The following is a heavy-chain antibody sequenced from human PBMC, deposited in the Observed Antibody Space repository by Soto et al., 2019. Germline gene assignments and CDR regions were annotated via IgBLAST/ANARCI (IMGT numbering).Heavy chain of an antibody. D-gene: IGHD2-2*01. CDR1: GGSISGYY. V-gene: IGHV4-59*08. Sequence: SETLSLTCTVSGGSISGYYWSWIRQPPGKGLEWIGFIYYSKNTNYNPSLKSRVTISVDTSKNQFSLNLSSVTAADTAVYYCARHRGTTSQYYYYMDVWGKGTTVTVS. CDR3: ARHRGTTSQYYYYMDV. CDR2: IYYSKNT. J-gene: IGHJ6*03.